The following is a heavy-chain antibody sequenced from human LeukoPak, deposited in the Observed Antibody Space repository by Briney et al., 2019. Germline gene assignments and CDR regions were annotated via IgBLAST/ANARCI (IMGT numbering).Heavy chain of an antibody. CDR3: ARPKYTTSSFDHHYGLDV. V-gene: IGHV1-3*01. J-gene: IGHJ6*02. CDR2: VNGGNGNT. D-gene: IGHD2-2*02. Sequence: ASVKVSCKASGYSFTTYTMHWVRQAPGQGLEWMGWVNGGNGNTEYSEKFQGRLTIGRDTSASTAYMELSSLKSEDTAVYYCARPKYTTSSFDHHYGLDVWGQGTRVIVSS. CDR1: GYSFTTYT.